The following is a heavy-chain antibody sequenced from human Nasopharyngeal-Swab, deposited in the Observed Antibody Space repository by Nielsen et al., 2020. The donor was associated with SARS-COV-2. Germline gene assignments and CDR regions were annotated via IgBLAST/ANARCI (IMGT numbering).Heavy chain of an antibody. J-gene: IGHJ4*02. CDR2: ISSSSSYI. CDR3: ARSPYYDFWSDYYTSFDY. Sequence: VRQMPGKGLEWVSSISSSSSYIYCADSVKGRFTISRDNAKNSLYLQMNSLRAEDTAVYYCARSPYYDFWSDYYTSFDYWGQGTLVTVSS. V-gene: IGHV3-21*01. D-gene: IGHD3-3*01.